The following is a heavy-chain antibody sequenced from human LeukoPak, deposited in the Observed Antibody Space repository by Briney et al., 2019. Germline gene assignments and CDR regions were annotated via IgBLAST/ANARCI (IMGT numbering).Heavy chain of an antibody. Sequence: SETLSLTCTVSGGSISSSSYYWGWIRQPPGKGLEWIGSIYYSGSTYYNPSLKSRVTISVDTSKNQFSLKLSSVTAADTDVYYCARVIWSGYQFDYWGQGTLVTVSS. D-gene: IGHD3-3*01. J-gene: IGHJ4*02. CDR1: GGSISSSSYY. CDR3: ARVIWSGYQFDY. V-gene: IGHV4-39*07. CDR2: IYYSGST.